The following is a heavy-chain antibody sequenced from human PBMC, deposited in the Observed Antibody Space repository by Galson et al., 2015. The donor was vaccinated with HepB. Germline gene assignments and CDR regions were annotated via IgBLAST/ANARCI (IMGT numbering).Heavy chain of an antibody. J-gene: IGHJ5*02. CDR2: ISSSSSTI. CDR3: ARTAGSGTKPRPNWFDP. CDR1: GFTFSSYS. V-gene: IGHV3-48*02. D-gene: IGHD3-10*01. Sequence: SLRLSCAASGFTFSSYSMNWVRQAPGKGLEWVSYISSSSSTIYYADSVKGRFTISRDDAKNSLYLQMNSLRDEDTAVYYCARTAGSGTKPRPNWFDPWGQGTLVTVSS.